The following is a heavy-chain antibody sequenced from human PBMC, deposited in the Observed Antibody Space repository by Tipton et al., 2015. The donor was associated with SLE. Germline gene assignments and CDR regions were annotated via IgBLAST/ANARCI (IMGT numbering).Heavy chain of an antibody. Sequence: VQLVQSGAEVKKPGESLKISCKSSGYSFTSYWIGWVRQMPGKGLEWMGSIYPVDSDTRYSPSFQGQVTISADKSISTAYLQWSSLKASDTAMYYCACGSVGYCSSTSCPYGMDVWGQGTTVTVSS. CDR2: IYPVDSDT. D-gene: IGHD2-2*01. V-gene: IGHV5-51*03. J-gene: IGHJ6*02. CDR1: GYSFTSYW. CDR3: ACGSVGYCSSTSCPYGMDV.